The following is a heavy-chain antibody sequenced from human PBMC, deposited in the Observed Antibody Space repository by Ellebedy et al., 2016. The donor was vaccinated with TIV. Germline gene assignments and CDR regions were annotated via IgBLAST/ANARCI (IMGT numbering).Heavy chain of an antibody. Sequence: PGGSLRLSCAASGSSLTSYAMSWVRQAPGKGLGWDAGIVGRGGSRYADSVKGRLTIYRDNSKSTLHLQLSSLRAADTAVYCCAKDRTPGDGYWVFDFWGQGTLVTVST. CDR1: GSSLTSYA. CDR2: IVGRGGSR. CDR3: AKDRTPGDGYWVFDF. J-gene: IGHJ4*02. D-gene: IGHD5-18*01. V-gene: IGHV3-23*01.